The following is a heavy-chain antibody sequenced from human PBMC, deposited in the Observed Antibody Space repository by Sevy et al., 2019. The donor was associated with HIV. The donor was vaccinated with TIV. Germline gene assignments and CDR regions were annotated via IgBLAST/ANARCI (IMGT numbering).Heavy chain of an antibody. CDR2: IYYSGST. CDR1: GGSISSYY. D-gene: IGHD1-7*01. J-gene: IGHJ4*02. CDR3: ARGGITGTTDY. Sequence: SETLSLTCTVSGGSISSYYWSWIRQPPGKGLEWIGYIYYSGSTNYNPSLKSRVTISVDTSKNQFSLKLGSVTAAETAVYYCARGGITGTTDYWGQGTLVTVSS. V-gene: IGHV4-59*01.